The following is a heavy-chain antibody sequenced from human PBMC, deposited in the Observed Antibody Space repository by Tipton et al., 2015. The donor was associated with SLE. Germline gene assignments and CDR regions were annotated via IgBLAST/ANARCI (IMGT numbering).Heavy chain of an antibody. CDR3: ASRGQSNWPPPHAFDI. V-gene: IGHV4-4*02. CDR1: GGSVSSPYW. J-gene: IGHJ3*02. CDR2: ISHGGST. Sequence: TLSLTCTVSGGSVSSPYWWTWVRQPPGKTLEWIGEISHGGSTYYNPSLKSRVTISVDTSKNQFSLKLSSVTAADTAVYYCASRGQSNWPPPHAFDIWGQGTMVTVSS. D-gene: IGHD3-10*01.